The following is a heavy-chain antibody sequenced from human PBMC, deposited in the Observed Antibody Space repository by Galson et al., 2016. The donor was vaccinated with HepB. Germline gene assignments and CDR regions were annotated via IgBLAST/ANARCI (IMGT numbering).Heavy chain of an antibody. CDR2: ITYHGRNQ. CDR1: GFTFSGHY. Sequence: SLRLSCAASGFTFSGHYMDWVRQAPGKGPEWLAIITYHGRNQFYADSVKGRFTISRDDSRNSVYLQMDSLREEDTAVYYCGKWDWNDPADWGQGTLVSVSS. V-gene: IGHV3-30*03. CDR3: GKWDWNDPAD. J-gene: IGHJ4*02. D-gene: IGHD1-1*01.